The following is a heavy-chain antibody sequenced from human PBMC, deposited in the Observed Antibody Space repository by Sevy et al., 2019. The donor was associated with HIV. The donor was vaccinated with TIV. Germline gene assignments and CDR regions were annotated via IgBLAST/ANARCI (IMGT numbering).Heavy chain of an antibody. CDR3: ARGKGGYGYGLNY. CDR1: GFTSSSYW. V-gene: IGHV3-7*01. Sequence: GGSLRLSCAASGFTSSSYWMSWVRQAPGKGLEWVANIKQDGSEKYYVDSVKGRFTISRDNTKNSLYLQMNSLRAEDTAVYYCARGKGGYGYGLNYWGQGTLVTVSS. D-gene: IGHD5-18*01. CDR2: IKQDGSEK. J-gene: IGHJ4*02.